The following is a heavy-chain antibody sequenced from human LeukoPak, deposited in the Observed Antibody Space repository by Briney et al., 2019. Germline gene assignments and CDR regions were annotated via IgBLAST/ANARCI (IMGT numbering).Heavy chain of an antibody. V-gene: IGHV3-64D*06. J-gene: IGHJ4*02. D-gene: IGHD5-24*01. Sequence: GGCLRLSCSASGFTFSTYIMHWVRQAPGKGLETVSAITGNGGSTFYADSVKGRFTISRDNSKNTLYLQMSSLRAEDTAMYYCARRDDYSAYDCWGQGTLVTVSS. CDR2: ITGNGGST. CDR1: GFTFSTYI. CDR3: ARRDDYSAYDC.